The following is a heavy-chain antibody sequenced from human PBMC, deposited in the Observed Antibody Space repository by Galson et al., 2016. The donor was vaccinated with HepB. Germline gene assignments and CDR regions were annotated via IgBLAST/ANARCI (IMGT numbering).Heavy chain of an antibody. CDR2: ISQDGSNN. V-gene: IGHV3-30*04. J-gene: IGHJ4*02. D-gene: IGHD3-10*01. CDR3: ARGAYLWFHNKGEYYFDY. CDR1: GFTFSRYS. Sequence: SLRLSCAASGFTFSRYSAHWVRQAPGKGLEWVSVISQDGSNNFYADSVMGRFTISRDNSKNTLYLEMNSLRPEDTAVYYCARGAYLWFHNKGEYYFDYWGQGTLVTVSS.